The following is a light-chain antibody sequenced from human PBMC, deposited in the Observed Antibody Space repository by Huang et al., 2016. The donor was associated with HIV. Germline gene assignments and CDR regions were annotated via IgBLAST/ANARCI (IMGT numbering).Light chain of an antibody. CDR2: LGS. J-gene: IGKJ2*01. CDR1: QSLLHSDGNNY. CDR3: MQGLRTPRT. Sequence: DVVMTQSPLSLPVTPGEPASISCRSSQSLLHSDGNNYFDWYLQKPGQSPQLLIYLGSNRASEVPERFSGSGSGTDFTLKISRVEAEDVGVYYCMQGLRTPRTFGQGTRLEIK. V-gene: IGKV2-28*01.